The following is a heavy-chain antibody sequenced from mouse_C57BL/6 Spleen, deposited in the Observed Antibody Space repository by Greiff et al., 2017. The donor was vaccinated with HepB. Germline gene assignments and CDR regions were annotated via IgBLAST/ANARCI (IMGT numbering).Heavy chain of an antibody. CDR3: ASGENYYGSGLFGY. CDR1: GYTFTSYW. V-gene: IGHV1-72*01. J-gene: IGHJ2*01. Sequence: QVHVKQPGAELVKPGASVKLSCKASGYTFTSYWMHWVKQRPGRGLEWIGRIDPNSGGTKYNEKFKSKATLTVDKPSSTAYMQLSSLTSEDSAVYYCASGENYYGSGLFGYWGQGTTLTVSS. D-gene: IGHD1-1*01. CDR2: IDPNSGGT.